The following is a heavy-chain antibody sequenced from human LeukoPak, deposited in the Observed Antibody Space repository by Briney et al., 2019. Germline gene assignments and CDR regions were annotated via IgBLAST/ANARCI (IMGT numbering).Heavy chain of an antibody. CDR2: ISGSGGST. CDR3: ANCPNYYYYMDV. CDR1: GFTFSSYW. Sequence: GGSLRLSCAGSGFTFSSYWMSCVRQAPGKGLEWVSAISGSGGSTYYADSVKGRFTISRDNSKNTLYLQMNSLRAEDTAVYYCANCPNYYYYMDVWGKGTTVSVSS. V-gene: IGHV3-23*01. J-gene: IGHJ6*03.